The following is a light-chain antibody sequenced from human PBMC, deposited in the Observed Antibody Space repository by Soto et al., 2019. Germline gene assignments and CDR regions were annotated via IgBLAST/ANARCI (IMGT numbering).Light chain of an antibody. CDR1: QSLLHSNGYNY. CDR3: MQALQTPG. Sequence: DIVMTQSPLSLPVTPGEPASISCRSSQSLLHSNGYNYLDWYLQKPGQSPQLLIYLGSNRASGDPDRFSGSGSGTDFTLKISRVEAEDVGVYYCMQALQTPGFGPGTKVDIK. CDR2: LGS. J-gene: IGKJ3*01. V-gene: IGKV2-28*01.